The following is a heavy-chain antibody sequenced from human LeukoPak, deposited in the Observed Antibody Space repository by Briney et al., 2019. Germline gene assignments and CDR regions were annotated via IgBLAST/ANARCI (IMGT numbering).Heavy chain of an antibody. CDR2: INPSGGST. J-gene: IGHJ3*02. CDR3: SRDEAMVDAFDI. D-gene: IGHD2-8*01. V-gene: IGHV1-46*01. Sequence: GASVKVSFKASGYTFTIYYIHWVRQAPGQGLEWMGIINPSGGSTKYAQKFQGRVTMTRDTSTSTVYMELSSLRSEDTAVYYCSRDEAMVDAFDIWGQGTMVTVSS. CDR1: GYTFTIYY.